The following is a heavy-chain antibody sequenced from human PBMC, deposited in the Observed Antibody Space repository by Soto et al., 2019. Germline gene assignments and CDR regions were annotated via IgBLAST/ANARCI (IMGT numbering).Heavy chain of an antibody. CDR3: TRTAGSSLAVDY. CDR2: IRRKAYGSTT. V-gene: IGHV3-49*04. D-gene: IGHD3-16*02. Sequence: GGSLRLSCTASGFNFGYYGINWGRQAPGKGLEWVGFIRRKAYGSTTNYAASVKGRFTISRDDSKSIAYLQMNSLKTEDTAVYYCTRTAGSSLAVDYWGQGTLVTVSS. J-gene: IGHJ4*02. CDR1: GFNFGYYG.